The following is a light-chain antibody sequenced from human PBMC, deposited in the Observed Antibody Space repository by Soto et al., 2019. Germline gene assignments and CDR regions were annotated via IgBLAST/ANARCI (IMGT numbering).Light chain of an antibody. CDR3: QQSYSNLWT. CDR2: AAS. Sequence: DIQMTQSPSSLCASVGDRVTITCRASQSIRSYLNWYQQKPGKAPKLLMYAASSLQSGVPSRFSGSGSGTDVTLTISSLQPEDFETYYCQQSYSNLWTFGQGTKVDI. V-gene: IGKV1-39*01. CDR1: QSIRSY. J-gene: IGKJ1*01.